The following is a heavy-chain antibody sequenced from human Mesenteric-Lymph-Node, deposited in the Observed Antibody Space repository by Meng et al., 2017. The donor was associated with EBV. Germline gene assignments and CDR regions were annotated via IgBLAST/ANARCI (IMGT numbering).Heavy chain of an antibody. CDR3: SRDLAGSDDG. D-gene: IGHD5-24*01. CDR2: TNEDGRTT. CDR1: GFSFSRYW. J-gene: IGHJ4*02. Sequence: EVQLVESGGALVQPGGCLRLSCVASGFSFSRYWMHWVRQAPGKGLVWVSRTNEDGRTTDYADSVKGRFTISRDNTKNILYLQMDSLRAEDTALYFCSRDLAGSDDGWGQGTLVTVSS. V-gene: IGHV3-74*01.